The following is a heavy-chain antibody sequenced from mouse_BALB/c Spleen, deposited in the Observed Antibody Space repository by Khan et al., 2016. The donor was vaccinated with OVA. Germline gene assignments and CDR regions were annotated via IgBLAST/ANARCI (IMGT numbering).Heavy chain of an antibody. D-gene: IGHD2-2*01. J-gene: IGHJ4*01. CDR2: ISFSGST. CDR3: IRSVYYAYAYAMDH. CDR1: GYSITSDFA. V-gene: IGHV3-2*02. Sequence: EVQLQESGPGLVKPSQSLSLTCTVTGYSITSDFAWNWVRQFPGNKLEWMGYISFSGSTSYDPSLKSRLSITRDTSKNQFFLQLSSGTTEDTATYYCIRSVYYAYAYAMDHLGQGTSVTVSS.